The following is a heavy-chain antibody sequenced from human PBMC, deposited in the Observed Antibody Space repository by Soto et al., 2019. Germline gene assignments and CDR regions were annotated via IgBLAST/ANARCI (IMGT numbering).Heavy chain of an antibody. CDR3: ARIYGDGAFDI. Sequence: PSETLSLTCAVSGGSISRGGYSWSWIRQPPGKGLEWIGYIYHSGSTYYNPSLKSRVTISVDRSKNQFSLKLSSVTAADTAVYYCARIYGDGAFDIWGQGTMVTVSS. CDR1: GGSISRGGYS. CDR2: IYHSGST. D-gene: IGHD4-17*01. J-gene: IGHJ3*02. V-gene: IGHV4-30-2*01.